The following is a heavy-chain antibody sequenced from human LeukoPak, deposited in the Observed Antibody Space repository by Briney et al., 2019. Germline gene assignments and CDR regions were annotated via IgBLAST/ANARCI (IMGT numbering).Heavy chain of an antibody. Sequence: SGGSLRLSCAASGFTFSNAWMSWVRQASGKGLEWVGRIRSKANNYATAYVASVKGRFTISRDDSKNTAFLQMNSLKTEDTAVYYCTSNYCSGGSCYLYWGQGTLVTVSS. CDR1: GFTFSNAW. CDR3: TSNYCSGGSCYLY. D-gene: IGHD2-15*01. CDR2: IRSKANNYAT. V-gene: IGHV3-73*01. J-gene: IGHJ4*02.